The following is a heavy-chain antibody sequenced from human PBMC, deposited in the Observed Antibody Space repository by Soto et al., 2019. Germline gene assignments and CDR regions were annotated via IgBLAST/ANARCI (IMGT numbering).Heavy chain of an antibody. CDR1: GGSFSGYD. D-gene: IGHD6-13*01. CDR3: ARGRSSSWSDY. Sequence: SETLSLTCAVYGGSFSGYDWSWIRQPPGKGLEWIGEINHSGSTNYNPSLKSRVTISVDTSKNQFSLKLSSVTAADTAVYYCARGRSSSWSDYWGQGTLVTVSS. V-gene: IGHV4-34*01. CDR2: INHSGST. J-gene: IGHJ4*02.